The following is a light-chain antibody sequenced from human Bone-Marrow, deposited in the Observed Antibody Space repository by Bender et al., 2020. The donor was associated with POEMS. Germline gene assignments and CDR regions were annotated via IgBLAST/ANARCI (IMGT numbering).Light chain of an antibody. CDR1: SSDVGGYNY. J-gene: IGLJ2*01. V-gene: IGLV2-14*01. Sequence: QSALTQPASVSGSPGQSITISCTGTSSDVGGYNYVSWYQQHPGKAPKLMIYDVSNRPSGVSNRFSGSKSGNTASLTISGLQAEDEADYYCCSYTVGGTYVVLGGGTRLIVL. CDR2: DVS. CDR3: CSYTVGGTYVV.